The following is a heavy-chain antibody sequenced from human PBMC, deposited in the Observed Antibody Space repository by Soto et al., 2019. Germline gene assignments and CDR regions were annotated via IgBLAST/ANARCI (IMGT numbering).Heavy chain of an antibody. CDR3: TSADGGDRDY. D-gene: IGHD2-21*01. Sequence: EVQLVESGGGLVKTWGSLRLSCAASGFTFSNAWLSWVRQAPGKGLEWVGRIKSKTDGGTTDYAAPVKGRFTISRDDSKNTLYLQMNSLKTEDTAVYYCTSADGGDRDYWGQGTLVTVSS. J-gene: IGHJ4*02. V-gene: IGHV3-15*01. CDR1: GFTFSNAW. CDR2: IKSKTDGGTT.